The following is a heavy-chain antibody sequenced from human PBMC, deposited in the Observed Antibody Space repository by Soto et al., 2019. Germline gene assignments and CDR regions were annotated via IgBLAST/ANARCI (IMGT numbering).Heavy chain of an antibody. CDR2: ISAYNGNT. CDR1: GYTFTSYG. J-gene: IGHJ6*02. Sequence: ASVKVSCKASGYTFTSYGISWVRQAPGQGLEWVGWISAYNGNTNYAQKLQGRVTMTTDTSTSTAYMELRSLRSDDTAVYYCARFTMVRGVPEAQPSIYYGMDVWGQGTTVTVSS. CDR3: ARFTMVRGVPEAQPSIYYGMDV. D-gene: IGHD3-10*01. V-gene: IGHV1-18*04.